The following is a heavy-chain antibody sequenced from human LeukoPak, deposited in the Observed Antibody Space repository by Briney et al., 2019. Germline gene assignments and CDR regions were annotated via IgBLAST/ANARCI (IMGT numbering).Heavy chain of an antibody. Sequence: PGGSLRLSCAASGFTFSSYIMNWVRQAPGKGLEWVSSISSSSSYIYYADSVKGRFTISRDNAKNSLYLQMNSLRAEDTAVYYCARAVVPAATFGYWGQGTLVTVSS. CDR3: ARAVVPAATFGY. V-gene: IGHV3-21*01. D-gene: IGHD2-2*01. CDR1: GFTFSSYI. J-gene: IGHJ4*02. CDR2: ISSSSSYI.